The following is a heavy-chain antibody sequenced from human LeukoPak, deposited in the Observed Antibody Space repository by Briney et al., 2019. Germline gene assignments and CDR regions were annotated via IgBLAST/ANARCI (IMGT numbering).Heavy chain of an antibody. CDR2: ISPDGREK. Sequence: PGGSLRLSCSASGFTFSNFWMTWVRQAPGKGLECLANISPDGREKYYLDSVKGRFTISRDDAKKSLYLQMTSLRVEDTSVYYCARDFLAAGDYWGQGTLVTVSS. CDR3: ARDFLAAGDY. V-gene: IGHV3-7*01. CDR1: GFTFSNFW. D-gene: IGHD6-13*01. J-gene: IGHJ4*02.